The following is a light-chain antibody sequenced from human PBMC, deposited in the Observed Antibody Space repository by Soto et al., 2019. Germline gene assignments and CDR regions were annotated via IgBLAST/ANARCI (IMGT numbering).Light chain of an antibody. V-gene: IGKV1-39*01. CDR3: QQSYSLPLT. CDR1: QGISNY. CDR2: AAS. J-gene: IGKJ4*01. Sequence: DIQMTQSPSSLSASAGDRVIITCRASQGISNYLNWYQQKPGKAPKLLIYAASNLQSGVPPRFRGSGSETDFTLTISSLQPEDFASYYCQQSYSLPLTFGGGTEVEIK.